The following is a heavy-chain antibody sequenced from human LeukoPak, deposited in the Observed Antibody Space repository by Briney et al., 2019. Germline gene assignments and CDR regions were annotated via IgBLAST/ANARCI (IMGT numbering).Heavy chain of an antibody. Sequence: SVKVSCKASGGTFSSYAISWVRQAPGQGLEWMGRIIPILGIANYAQKFQGRVTITADKSTSTAYMELSSLRSEDTAVYYCARDPGNLPIFNYWGQGTLVTVS. D-gene: IGHD5/OR15-5a*01. CDR3: ARDPGNLPIFNY. CDR1: GGTFSSYA. J-gene: IGHJ4*02. CDR2: IIPILGIA. V-gene: IGHV1-69*04.